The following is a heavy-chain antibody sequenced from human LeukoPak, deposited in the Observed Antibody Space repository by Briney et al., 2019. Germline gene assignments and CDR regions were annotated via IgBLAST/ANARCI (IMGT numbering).Heavy chain of an antibody. CDR3: ARAGVVAANVWFDP. CDR2: IYYSGST. D-gene: IGHD2-15*01. Sequence: SQTLSLTCTVSGGSISSGGYYWSWIRQHPGKGLEWIGYIYYSGSTYYNPSLKSRVTISVDTSKNQFSLKLSSVTAADTAVYYCARAGVVAANVWFDPWGQGTLVTVSS. CDR1: GGSISSGGYY. J-gene: IGHJ5*02. V-gene: IGHV4-31*03.